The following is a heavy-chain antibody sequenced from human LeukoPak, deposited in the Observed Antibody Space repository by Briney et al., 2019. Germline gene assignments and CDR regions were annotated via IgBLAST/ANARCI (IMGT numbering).Heavy chain of an antibody. D-gene: IGHD1-1*01. CDR3: AREGQQQRPLDY. CDR2: INHSGST. J-gene: IGHJ4*02. Sequence: SETLSLTCAVYGGSFSGYYWSWIRQPPGKGLEWIGEINHSGSTNYNPSLKSRVTISVDTSKNQFSLKLSSVTAADTAVYYCAREGQQQRPLDYWGQGTLVTVSS. CDR1: GGSFSGYY. V-gene: IGHV4-34*01.